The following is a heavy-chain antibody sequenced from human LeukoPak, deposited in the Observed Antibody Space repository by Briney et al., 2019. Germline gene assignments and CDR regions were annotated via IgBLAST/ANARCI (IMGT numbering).Heavy chain of an antibody. CDR1: GFTVSSNS. J-gene: IGHJ4*02. D-gene: IGHD4-23*01. CDR2: IYSDNT. CDR3: ARRAGGYSDPYDY. Sequence: GGSLRLSCTVSGFTVSSNSMSWVRQAPGKGLEWVSFIYSDNTHYSDSVKGRFTISRDNSNNTLYLQMNSLRAEDTAVYYCARRAGGYSDPYDYWGQGTLVTVSS. V-gene: IGHV3-53*01.